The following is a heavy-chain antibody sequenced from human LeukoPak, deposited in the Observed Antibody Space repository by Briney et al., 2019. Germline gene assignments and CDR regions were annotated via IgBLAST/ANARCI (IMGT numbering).Heavy chain of an antibody. J-gene: IGHJ6*02. V-gene: IGHV3-30*18. CDR2: IVYDGSHQ. D-gene: IGHD3-10*01. CDR1: GFTFNRCG. CDR3: VKGSGTNDYGMDT. Sequence: GGSLRLSCAASGFTFNRCGMHWVRQAPGKGLEWVAVIVYDGSHQYYTDSVKGRFTISRDNSKNTVFLQMDSLRAEDTGVYYCVKGSGTNDYGMDTWGQGATVTVPS.